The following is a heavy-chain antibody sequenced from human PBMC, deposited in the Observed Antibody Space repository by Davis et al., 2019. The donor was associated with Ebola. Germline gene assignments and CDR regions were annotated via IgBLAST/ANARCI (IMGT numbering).Heavy chain of an antibody. CDR3: TTDRPPSYSSGFYGMDV. Sequence: GESLKISCAASGFTFTNYVMSWVRQAPGKGLEWVSAISGSGGSTYYADSVKGRFTISRDNSKNTLYLQMNSLRAEDTAVYYCTTDRPPSYSSGFYGMDVWGQGTTVTVSS. V-gene: IGHV3-23*01. J-gene: IGHJ6*02. CDR1: GFTFTNYV. D-gene: IGHD6-19*01. CDR2: ISGSGGST.